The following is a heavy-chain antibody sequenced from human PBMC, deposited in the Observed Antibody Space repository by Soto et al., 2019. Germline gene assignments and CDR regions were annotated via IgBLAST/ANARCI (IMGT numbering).Heavy chain of an antibody. J-gene: IGHJ4*02. CDR1: GFSFSSYW. V-gene: IGHV3-7*01. Sequence: EVQLEESGGGLVQPGGSLRLSCAASGFSFSSYWMSWVRQAPGKGPEWVAIVSSDGRDKTYADSVKGRFTISRDNAENSLFLQMNSLRADDTAVYYGARDDRYSGPFDYGGQGALVTVSS. D-gene: IGHD3-16*02. CDR3: ARDDRYSGPFDY. CDR2: VSSDGRDK.